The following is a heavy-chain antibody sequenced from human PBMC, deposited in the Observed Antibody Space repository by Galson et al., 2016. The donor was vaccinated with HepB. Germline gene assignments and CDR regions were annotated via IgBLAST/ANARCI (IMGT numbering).Heavy chain of an antibody. Sequence: SLRLSCAASGFTFSSYAMTWVRQAPGKGLEWVSAISGSGGTKYYADSVKGRFTISRDNSKNTLYLQMNSLRAEDTAQYYCAKKSPHYDGSTCQPADYYYGMDVWGQGTAVTVSS. CDR1: GFTFSSYA. D-gene: IGHD3-22*01. CDR3: AKKSPHYDGSTCQPADYYYGMDV. CDR2: ISGSGGTK. J-gene: IGHJ6*02. V-gene: IGHV3-23*01.